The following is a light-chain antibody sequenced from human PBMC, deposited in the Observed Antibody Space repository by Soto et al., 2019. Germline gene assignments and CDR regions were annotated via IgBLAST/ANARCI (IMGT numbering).Light chain of an antibody. J-gene: IGKJ1*01. CDR1: QSVSSN. Sequence: EIVMTQSPATLSVSKGEGATLSCRASQSVSSNLAWYQQKPGQAPRLLIYGASTRATAIPARFSGSGSGTEFTLTISSLQSEDFAVYYCQQYNNWPVTFGQGTNVDIK. CDR3: QQYNNWPVT. V-gene: IGKV3-15*01. CDR2: GAS.